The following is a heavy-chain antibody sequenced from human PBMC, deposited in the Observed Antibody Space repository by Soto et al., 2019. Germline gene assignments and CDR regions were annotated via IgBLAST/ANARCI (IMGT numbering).Heavy chain of an antibody. V-gene: IGHV3-21*01. CDR1: GFTFSDCS. D-gene: IGHD1-1*01. CDR2: INSHGAYI. CDR3: ARDDNWNDADFDY. Sequence: EVQLVESGGGLVKPGGSLRLSCAASGFTFSDCSMNWVRQAPGKGLEWVASINSHGAYIYYADSVKGRFTISRDNAKNSVYLDMDSLRAGDTAVYYCARDDNWNDADFDYWGQGTLVTVSS. J-gene: IGHJ4*02.